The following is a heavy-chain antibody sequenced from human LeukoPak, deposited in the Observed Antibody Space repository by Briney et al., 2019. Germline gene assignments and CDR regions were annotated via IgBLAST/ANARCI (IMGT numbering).Heavy chain of an antibody. CDR3: ARDSNYYDSSGYPIDH. D-gene: IGHD3-22*01. J-gene: IGHJ4*02. V-gene: IGHV3-48*04. Sequence: PAGSLTLSCVASGFTFSSYSMNWVRQAPGKGLGWVSYIRSRSSTIYYADSVKGRFTSSRDNAKNALYLQMNSLRAEDTAVYYCARDSNYYDSSGYPIDHWGQGPLDTVPS. CDR2: IRSRSSTI. CDR1: GFTFSSYS.